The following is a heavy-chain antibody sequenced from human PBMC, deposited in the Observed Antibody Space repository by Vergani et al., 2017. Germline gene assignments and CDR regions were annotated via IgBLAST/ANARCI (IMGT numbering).Heavy chain of an antibody. CDR1: GGSISSYY. D-gene: IGHD6-6*01. J-gene: IGHJ4*02. V-gene: IGHV4-59*01. CDR3: ARAGGSIAARVFDY. Sequence: QVQLQESGPGLVKPSETLSLTCTVSGGSISSYYWSWIRQPPGKGLEWIGYIYYSGSTNYNPSLKRRVTISVDTSKNQFSLKLSSVTAADTAVYYCARAGGSIAARVFDYWGQGTLVTVSS. CDR2: IYYSGST.